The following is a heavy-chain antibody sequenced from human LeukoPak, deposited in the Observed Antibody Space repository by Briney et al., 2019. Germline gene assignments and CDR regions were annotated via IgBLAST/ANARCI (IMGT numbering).Heavy chain of an antibody. J-gene: IGHJ5*02. CDR1: GGSFSNYV. Sequence: ASVKVSCKASGGSFSNYVITWVRQAPGQGLERMGWINANSGDTNYAQKFQGRVTMTRDTSISTAYMDLSRLRSDDTAVYYCAKGLSTGWFDPWGQGTLVTVSS. V-gene: IGHV1-2*02. CDR2: INANSGDT. D-gene: IGHD2-2*01. CDR3: AKGLSTGWFDP.